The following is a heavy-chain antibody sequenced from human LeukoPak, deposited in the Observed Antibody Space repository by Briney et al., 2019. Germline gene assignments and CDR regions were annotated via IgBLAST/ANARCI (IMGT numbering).Heavy chain of an antibody. J-gene: IGHJ4*02. CDR1: GGSVSNYY. CDR3: ARHFAYSSSSYFDY. D-gene: IGHD6-6*01. Sequence: KASETLSLTCSVSGGSVSNYYWSWIRQPPGKGLEWTGYVYYTGSTNYNPSLKSRVTMFEDKSKNQFSLRLYSVTAADTAVYYCARHFAYSSSSYFDYWGQGRLVTVSS. CDR2: VYYTGST. V-gene: IGHV4-59*08.